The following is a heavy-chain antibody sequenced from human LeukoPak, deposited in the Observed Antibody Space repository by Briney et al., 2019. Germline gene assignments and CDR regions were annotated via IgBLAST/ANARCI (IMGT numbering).Heavy chain of an antibody. CDR2: INHGRST. CDR1: GGSFSGYY. J-gene: IGHJ4*02. CDR3: ARGQFWSGYSI. V-gene: IGHV4-34*01. D-gene: IGHD3-3*02. Sequence: SETLSLTCAVSGGSFSGYYWSWIRQPPGKGLEWIGEINHGRSTNYNPSLKSRVTMSVDTSKNQFSLKLTSVTAADTAIYYCARGQFWSGYSIWGQGTLVTVSS.